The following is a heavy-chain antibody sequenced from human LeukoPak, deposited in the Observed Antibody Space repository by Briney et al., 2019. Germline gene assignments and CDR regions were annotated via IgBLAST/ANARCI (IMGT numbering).Heavy chain of an antibody. Sequence: SETLSLTCSVSGGSIRSYYWNWIRQPPGKGLEWIGYIYYSGSTNYSPSLKSRVSISVDTSKNQFSLKLRSVTAADTAVYYCATSSGWYERNTWGGWFDPWGQGTLVTVSS. CDR3: ATSSGWYERNTWGGWFDP. J-gene: IGHJ5*02. CDR1: GGSIRSYY. V-gene: IGHV4-59*01. CDR2: IYYSGST. D-gene: IGHD6-19*01.